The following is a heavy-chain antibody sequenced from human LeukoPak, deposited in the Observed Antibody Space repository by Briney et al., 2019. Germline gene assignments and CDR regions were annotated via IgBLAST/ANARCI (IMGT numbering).Heavy chain of an antibody. J-gene: IGHJ4*02. CDR2: IYWDYDR. D-gene: IGHD1-26*01. Sequence: SGPTLVKPTQTLTLTCSFSGFSLSTHGVGVGWIRQPPGKALEWLGVIYWDYDRRYSPSLKGRLTITKDTSKNQVVLTMTNMDPMDTATYYCAHRGVVGSTTFDYWGQGTLVTVSS. V-gene: IGHV2-5*02. CDR3: AHRGVVGSTTFDY. CDR1: GFSLSTHGVG.